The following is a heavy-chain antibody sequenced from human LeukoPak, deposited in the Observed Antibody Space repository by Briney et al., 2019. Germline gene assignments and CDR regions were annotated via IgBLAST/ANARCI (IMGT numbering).Heavy chain of an antibody. D-gene: IGHD4-23*01. Sequence: GGSLRLSCAASGFTFSTCWMSWVRQAPGKGLEWVANIKQDGSEKYYVDSVKGRFTISRDNAKNSLYLQMNSLRAEDTAMYYCARDSSGNDYWGQGTLVTVSA. CDR2: IKQDGSEK. CDR3: ARDSSGNDY. CDR1: GFTFSTCW. V-gene: IGHV3-7*01. J-gene: IGHJ4*02.